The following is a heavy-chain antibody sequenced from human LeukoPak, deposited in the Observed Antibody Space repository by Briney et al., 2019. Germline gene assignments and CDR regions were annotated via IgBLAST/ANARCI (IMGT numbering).Heavy chain of an antibody. Sequence: GGSLRLSCAASGSTFSSYDMHWVRQATGKGLEWVSAIGSAGDTYYSGSVKGRFTISRENAKNSLYLQMNSLRAGDTAVYYCARGNILTGYDYWGQGTLVTVSS. J-gene: IGHJ4*02. CDR2: IGSAGDT. D-gene: IGHD3-9*01. CDR3: ARGNILTGYDY. CDR1: GSTFSSYD. V-gene: IGHV3-13*04.